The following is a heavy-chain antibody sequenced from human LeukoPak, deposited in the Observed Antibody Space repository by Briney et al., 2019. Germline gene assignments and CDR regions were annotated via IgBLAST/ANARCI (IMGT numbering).Heavy chain of an antibody. Sequence: PSETLSLTCAVSGGSISSGGYSWSWIRQPPGKGLEWIGYIYHSGSTYYNPSLKSRVTISVDRSKNQFSLKLSSVTAADTAVYYCASLFLSGEDFYWGQGTLVTVSS. CDR3: ASLFLSGEDFY. CDR2: IYHSGST. CDR1: GGSISSGGYS. J-gene: IGHJ4*02. D-gene: IGHD3-10*01. V-gene: IGHV4-30-2*01.